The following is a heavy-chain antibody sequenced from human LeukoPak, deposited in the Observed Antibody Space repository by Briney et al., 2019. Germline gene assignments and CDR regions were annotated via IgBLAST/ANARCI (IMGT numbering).Heavy chain of an antibody. Sequence: SETLSLTCTVSGGSISSYYWSWIRQPPGKGLEWIGYIYYSGSTNYNPSLKSRVTISVDTSKNQFSLKLSSVTAADTAVYYCARVPRVARFDPWGQGTLVTVSS. CDR3: ARVPRVARFDP. CDR2: IYYSGST. D-gene: IGHD5-12*01. J-gene: IGHJ5*02. CDR1: GGSISSYY. V-gene: IGHV4-59*01.